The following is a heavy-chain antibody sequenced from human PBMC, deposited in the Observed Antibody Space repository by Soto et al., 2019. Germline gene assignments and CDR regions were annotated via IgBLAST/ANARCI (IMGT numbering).Heavy chain of an antibody. D-gene: IGHD3-3*01. Sequence: HPGGSLRLSCAASGFTFDEYAMHWVRQAPGKGLEFVSGITWNSGKLGYADSVKGRFTISRDNAKRSLYLQMNSLRVEDTAFYYCVKARTIFGLATKLRGFDSWGQGTLVTVSS. CDR3: VKARTIFGLATKLRGFDS. CDR1: GFTFDEYA. CDR2: ITWNSGKL. V-gene: IGHV3-9*01. J-gene: IGHJ4*02.